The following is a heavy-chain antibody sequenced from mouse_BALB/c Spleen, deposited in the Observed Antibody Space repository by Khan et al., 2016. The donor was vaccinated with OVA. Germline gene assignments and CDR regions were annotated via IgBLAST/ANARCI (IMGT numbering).Heavy chain of an antibody. Sequence: QVRLQQSGAELAKPGASVKMSCKASGYTFINYWILWVKQRPGQGLEWIGYINPSTGYTEYNQNFKDKATLTADKSSSTAYMQLSSLTSEDSAFYYFSRRGLRWDFFYWGQGTTLTVSS. D-gene: IGHD1-1*01. J-gene: IGHJ2*01. CDR2: INPSTGYT. V-gene: IGHV1-7*01. CDR1: GYTFINYW. CDR3: SRRGLRWDFFY.